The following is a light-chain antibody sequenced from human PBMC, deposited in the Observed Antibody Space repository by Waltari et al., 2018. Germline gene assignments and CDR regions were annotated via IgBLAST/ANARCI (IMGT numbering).Light chain of an antibody. CDR3: SSYTTSTAPGV. Sequence: QSALTQPASVSGSPGQSITISCTGTSSDVGAYNFFSWYQQHPGKAPHLIIYEVSERPPGVSNRFSGSKSDNTASLTISGLQAEDEADYYCSSYTTSTAPGVFGAGTKVTVL. CDR2: EVS. V-gene: IGLV2-14*01. J-gene: IGLJ1*01. CDR1: SSDVGAYNF.